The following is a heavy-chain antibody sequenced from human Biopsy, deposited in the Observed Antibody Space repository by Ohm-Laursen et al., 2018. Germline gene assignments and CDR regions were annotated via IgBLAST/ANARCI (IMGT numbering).Heavy chain of an antibody. V-gene: IGHV4-59*01. CDR2: ISNIGST. CDR1: GGSISNYY. Sequence: GTLSLTCTVSGGSISNYYWSWVRQPPGKGLEWIGYISNIGSTNYNPSLKSRVTISVDTSKNHFSLKLTSVTAADTAVYYCARESALAGDFDSWGQGTLVTVSS. D-gene: IGHD6-19*01. J-gene: IGHJ4*02. CDR3: ARESALAGDFDS.